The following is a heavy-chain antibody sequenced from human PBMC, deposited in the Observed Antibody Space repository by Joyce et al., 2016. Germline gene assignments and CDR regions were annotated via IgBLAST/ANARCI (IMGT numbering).Heavy chain of an antibody. D-gene: IGHD3-10*02. CDR2: ISPKSGGT. CDR1: GYTFIDYY. CDR3: ARPRYDRGWYFDL. Sequence: QVQVVQSGAEMKKSGASVKVSCRASGYTFIDYYLHWVRQAPGQGREWMGWISPKSGGTRFAQKFQGRVTMTRDTSISTAYMELRRLRSDDTAVYYCARPRYDRGWYFDLWGRGTLVTVSS. V-gene: IGHV1-2*02. J-gene: IGHJ2*01.